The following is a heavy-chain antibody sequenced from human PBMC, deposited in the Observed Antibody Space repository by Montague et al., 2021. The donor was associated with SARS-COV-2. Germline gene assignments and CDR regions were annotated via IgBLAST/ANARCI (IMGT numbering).Heavy chain of an antibody. CDR2: IYYSGST. V-gene: IGHV4-59*01. J-gene: IGHJ4*02. CDR3: ARGFDY. Sequence: SETLSLTCTVSGGSISRYFLNWIRQPPGKRPEWIGYIYYSGSTNYNPSLKSRVTISVDTSKNQFSLKLSSVTAADTAVYYCARGFDYWGQGTLVTVSS. CDR1: GGSISRYF.